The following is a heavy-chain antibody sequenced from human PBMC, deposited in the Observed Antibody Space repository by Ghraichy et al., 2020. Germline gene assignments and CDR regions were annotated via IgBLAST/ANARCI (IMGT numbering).Heavy chain of an antibody. Sequence: GSLRLSCAASGFTEYTFSAYWMHWVRQAPGKGLVWVSRINGDGSSTIYADSVKGRFTISRDNAKNTLYLQMNSLRAEDTAVYYCVRDEKGGSGTSFPDPWGQGTLVTVSS. V-gene: IGHV3-74*01. CDR3: VRDEKGGSGTSFPDP. J-gene: IGHJ5*02. CDR2: INGDGSST. D-gene: IGHD3-10*01. CDR1: GFTEYTFSAYW.